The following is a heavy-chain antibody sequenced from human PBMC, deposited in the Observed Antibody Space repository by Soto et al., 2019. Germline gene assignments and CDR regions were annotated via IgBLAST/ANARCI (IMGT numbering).Heavy chain of an antibody. Sequence: PSETPSLTCTLSGVSITSGAYYWTWVRQHPGKGLEWIGYIYYNGNTYFSPSLKSRLTISIDTSKNQFSLKLSSVTAADTAMYYCARARLRAVYAFDFWGQGTMVTVSS. J-gene: IGHJ3*01. D-gene: IGHD4-17*01. CDR1: GVSITSGAYY. CDR2: IYYNGNT. CDR3: ARARLRAVYAFDF. V-gene: IGHV4-31*03.